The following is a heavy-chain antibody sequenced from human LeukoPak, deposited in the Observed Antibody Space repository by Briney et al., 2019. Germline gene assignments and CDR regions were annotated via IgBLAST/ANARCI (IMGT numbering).Heavy chain of an antibody. D-gene: IGHD6-13*01. CDR1: GFTFSSYA. CDR2: ISGSGGST. V-gene: IGHV3-23*01. J-gene: IGHJ4*02. Sequence: GASRRLSCAASGFTFSSYAMSWVRQAPGKGLEWVSAISGSGGSTYYADSVKGRFTISRDNSKNTLYLQMNSLRAEDTAVYYCAKDRSGRYSSSWYYDYWGQGTLVTVSS. CDR3: AKDRSGRYSSSWYYDY.